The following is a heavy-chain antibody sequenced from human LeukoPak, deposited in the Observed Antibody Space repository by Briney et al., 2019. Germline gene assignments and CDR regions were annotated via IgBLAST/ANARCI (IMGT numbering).Heavy chain of an antibody. CDR1: GFSLSGDW. CDR3: ARPVNRLFLF. CDR2: IREDGGET. D-gene: IGHD2-21*01. V-gene: IGHV3-7*01. Sequence: DPGGSLRLSCVGSGFSLSGDWMTWVRQAPGTGLEWVANIREDGGETYYVDSVKGRFTISRDNAKNPLYLQMNNLRAEDTAVYFCARPVNRLFLFWGPGTLVTVSS. J-gene: IGHJ4*02.